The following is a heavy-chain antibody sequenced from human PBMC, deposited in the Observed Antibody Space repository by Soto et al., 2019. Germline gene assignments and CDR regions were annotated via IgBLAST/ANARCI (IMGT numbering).Heavy chain of an antibody. CDR1: GGSISSGGYS. V-gene: IGHV4-30-2*01. CDR2: IYHSGST. CDR3: AREGAAGTDTDGDYYYYYGMDV. D-gene: IGHD1-7*01. J-gene: IGHJ6*02. Sequence: PSETLSLTCAVSGGSISSGGYSWSWIRQPPGKGLEWIGYIYHSGSTNYNPSLKSRVTISVDTSKNQFSLKLSSVTAADTAVYYCAREGAAGTDTDGDYYYYYGMDVWGQGTTVTVSS.